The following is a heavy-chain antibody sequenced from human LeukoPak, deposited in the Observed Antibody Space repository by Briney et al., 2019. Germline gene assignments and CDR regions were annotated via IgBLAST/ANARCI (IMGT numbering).Heavy chain of an antibody. V-gene: IGHV3-23*01. J-gene: IGHJ5*02. D-gene: IGHD6-13*01. CDR1: GFTFSSYW. Sequence: PGGSLRLSCAASGFTFSSYWMHWVRQAPGKGLEWVSHIRSSGADIRYADSVKGRFTISRDNSKNTLYLQMNSLRAEDTAVYYCAKGYSSSWDRWFDPWGQGTLVTVSS. CDR2: IRSSGADI. CDR3: AKGYSSSWDRWFDP.